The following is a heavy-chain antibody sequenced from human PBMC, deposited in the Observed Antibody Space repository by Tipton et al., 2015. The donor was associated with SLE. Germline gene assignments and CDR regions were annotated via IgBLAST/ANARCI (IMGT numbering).Heavy chain of an antibody. V-gene: IGHV4-31*03. CDR1: GGSIISSSHY. CDR3: ARVCSSISCLKNYYMDV. D-gene: IGHD2-2*01. CDR2: ISYSGST. Sequence: TLSLTCTVSGGSIISSSHYWGWIRQSPGKGLEWIGYISYSGSTNYNSSLKSRLTISVDTSKNQFSLKLSSVTAADTAVYYCARVCSSISCLKNYYMDVWGKGTTVIVSS. J-gene: IGHJ6*03.